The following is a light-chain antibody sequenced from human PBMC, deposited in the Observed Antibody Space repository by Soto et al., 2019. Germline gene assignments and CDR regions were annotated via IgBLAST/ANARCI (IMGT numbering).Light chain of an antibody. J-gene: IGKJ1*01. CDR3: HQRQSWPRT. Sequence: EIVLTQSPGTPSLSPGGRATLSCRASQSVSSSYLAWYQQKPGQAPRLLIYGASRRATDIPDRFSGSGSGTDFTLTINSLAPEDFAIYYCHQRQSWPRTFGQGTKVDIK. V-gene: IGKV3-20*01. CDR1: QSVSSSY. CDR2: GAS.